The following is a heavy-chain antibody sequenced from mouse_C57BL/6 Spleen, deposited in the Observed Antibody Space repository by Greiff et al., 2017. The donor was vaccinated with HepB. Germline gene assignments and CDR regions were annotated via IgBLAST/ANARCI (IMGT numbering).Heavy chain of an antibody. D-gene: IGHD1-1*01. CDR2: IHPSDSDT. CDR3: AIFGDYYGSIYAMDY. V-gene: IGHV1-74*01. Sequence: QVHVKQPGAELVKPGASVKVSCKASGYTFTSYWMHWVKQRPGQGLEWIGRIHPSDSDTNYNQKFKGKATLTVDKSSSTAYMQLSSLTSEDSAVYYCAIFGDYYGSIYAMDYWGQGTSVTVSS. CDR1: GYTFTSYW. J-gene: IGHJ4*01.